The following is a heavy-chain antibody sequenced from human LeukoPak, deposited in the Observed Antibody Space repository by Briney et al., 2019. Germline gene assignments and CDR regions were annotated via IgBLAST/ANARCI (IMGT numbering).Heavy chain of an antibody. CDR2: SIPFFGTR. D-gene: IGHD7-27*01. V-gene: IGHV1-69*05. CDR3: ARDLRLGMEFSPVGYFDY. J-gene: IGHJ4*02. Sequence: SSVTVSLKCTVGTFSRYAFSWVRRAPAQGLEWVGGSIPFFGTRNNAHNFQDRVTITTEESTSTAYMELSSLRSEDTAMYYCARDLRLGMEFSPVGYFDYWGQGTLVTVSS. CDR1: VGTFSRYA.